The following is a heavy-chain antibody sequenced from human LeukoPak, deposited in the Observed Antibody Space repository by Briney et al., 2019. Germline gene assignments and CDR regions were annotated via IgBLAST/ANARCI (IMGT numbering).Heavy chain of an antibody. Sequence: PSQTLSLTCTVAGGSISTYYWNWIRQPPGKGLEWNGYIYYSRSTNYNPPLKGRVTISVDTSKNQFSLKLSSVTAADTAVYYCARGADSSGYYSIFYFDYWGQGTLVTVSS. J-gene: IGHJ4*02. V-gene: IGHV4-59*01. D-gene: IGHD3-22*01. CDR1: GGSISTYY. CDR3: ARGADSSGYYSIFYFDY. CDR2: IYYSRST.